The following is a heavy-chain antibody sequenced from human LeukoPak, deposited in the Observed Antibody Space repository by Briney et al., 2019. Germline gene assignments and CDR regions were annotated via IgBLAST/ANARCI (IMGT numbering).Heavy chain of an antibody. CDR2: VSYSGTT. V-gene: IGHV4-59*01. CDR1: GGSLSSDY. J-gene: IGHJ6*03. Sequence: SETLSLTCTASGGSLSSDYWSWIRQPPGKGLEWIGYVSYSGTTNYNPSPNSRLTISLDTSKNRFSLNLSSVTAADTAIYFCARYIRGPNYYIDVWGKGTTVTVSS. D-gene: IGHD1-14*01. CDR3: ARYIRGPNYYIDV.